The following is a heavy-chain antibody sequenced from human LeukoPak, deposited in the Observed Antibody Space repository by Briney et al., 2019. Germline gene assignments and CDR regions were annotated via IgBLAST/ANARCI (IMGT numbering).Heavy chain of an antibody. D-gene: IGHD3-10*01. CDR3: AREDVLLWFGELSYGWFDP. CDR1: GGTFSSYA. Sequence: GASVKVSCKASGGTFSSYAICWVRQAPGQGLEWMGGIIPIFGTANYAQKFQGRVTMTRDTSTSTVYMELSSLRSEDTAVYYCAREDVLLWFGELSYGWFDPWGQGTLVTVSS. CDR2: IIPIFGTA. J-gene: IGHJ5*02. V-gene: IGHV1-69*05.